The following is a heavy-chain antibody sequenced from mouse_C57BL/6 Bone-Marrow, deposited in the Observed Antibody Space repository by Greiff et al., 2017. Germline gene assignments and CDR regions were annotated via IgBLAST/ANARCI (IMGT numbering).Heavy chain of an antibody. J-gene: IGHJ2*01. CDR2: ISDGGSYT. V-gene: IGHV5-4*01. CDR3: ARAPLRGFDY. Sequence: EVHLVESGGGLVKPGGSLKLSCAASGFTFSSYAMSWVRQTPEKRLEWVATISDGGSYTYYPDNVKGRFTISRDNAKNNLYLQMSHLKSEDTAMYYCARAPLRGFDYWGQGTTLTVSS. CDR1: GFTFSSYA. D-gene: IGHD6-1*01.